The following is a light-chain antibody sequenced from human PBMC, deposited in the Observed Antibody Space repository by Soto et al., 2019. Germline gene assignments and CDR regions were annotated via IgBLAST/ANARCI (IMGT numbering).Light chain of an antibody. Sequence: EVVMRQSPATLSVSPGEGATLSCRASQGIGDTLAWYQHKPGQTPRLLIYDASSRATGIPDRFSGSGSGTDFSLTISRLEPEDFAVYYCQQYGRTFGQGTKVDIK. J-gene: IGKJ1*01. CDR3: QQYGRT. CDR2: DAS. CDR1: QGIGDT. V-gene: IGKV3-20*01.